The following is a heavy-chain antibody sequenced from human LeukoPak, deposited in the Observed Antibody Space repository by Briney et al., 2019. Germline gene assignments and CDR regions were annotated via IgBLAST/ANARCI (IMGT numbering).Heavy chain of an antibody. Sequence: QTSDSLSLTCALSGGSISSGDYSCSWIRQPPGGGLEWIGFIYDRENTYYNPPLKSRVTLSVDTSKNQFSLNLSSVTAADTAVYYCARTAYNSSDFYRFDYWGQGTLVTVSS. CDR3: ARTAYNSSDFYRFDY. CDR1: GGSISSGDYS. V-gene: IGHV4-30-4*07. CDR2: IYDRENT. D-gene: IGHD3-22*01. J-gene: IGHJ4*02.